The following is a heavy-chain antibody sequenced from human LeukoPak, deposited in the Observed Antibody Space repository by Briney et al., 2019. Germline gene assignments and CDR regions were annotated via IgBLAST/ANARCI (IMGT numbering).Heavy chain of an antibody. Sequence: PSETLSLTCTVSGGSISSYYWSWIRQPPGKGLEWIGYIYYSGSTNYNPSLKSRVTISVDTSKNQSSLKLSSATAADTAVYYCARHSQWLAIFDYWGQGTLVTVSS. CDR1: GGSISSYY. CDR2: IYYSGST. V-gene: IGHV4-59*08. J-gene: IGHJ4*02. D-gene: IGHD6-19*01. CDR3: ARHSQWLAIFDY.